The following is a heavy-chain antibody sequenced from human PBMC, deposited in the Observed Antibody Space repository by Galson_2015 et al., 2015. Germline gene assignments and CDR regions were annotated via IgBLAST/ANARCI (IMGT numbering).Heavy chain of an antibody. D-gene: IGHD6-6*01. CDR2: IAWDDDK. J-gene: IGHJ5*02. CDR3: ARSHGYSSSCNWFDP. V-gene: IGHV2-70*01. Sequence: PALVKPTQTLTLTCTFSGFSLSTSGMCVSWIRQPPGKALEWLALIAWDDDKYYSTSLKTRLTISKDTSKNQVVLTMTNMDPVDTATYYCARSHGYSSSCNWFDPWGQGTLVTVSS. CDR1: GFSLSTSGMC.